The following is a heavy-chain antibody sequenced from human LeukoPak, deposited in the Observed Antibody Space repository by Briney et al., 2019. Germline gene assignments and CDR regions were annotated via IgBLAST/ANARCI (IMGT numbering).Heavy chain of an antibody. J-gene: IGHJ4*02. CDR3: AKDPFDYSTRDY. D-gene: IGHD6-13*01. CDR1: GFTFSSYS. Sequence: PGGSLRLSCAASGFTFSSYSMSWVRQAPGKGLEWVSAISGSGGSTYYADSVKGRFTISRDNSKNTLYLQMNSLRAEDTAVYYCAKDPFDYSTRDYWGQGTLVTVSS. CDR2: ISGSGGST. V-gene: IGHV3-23*01.